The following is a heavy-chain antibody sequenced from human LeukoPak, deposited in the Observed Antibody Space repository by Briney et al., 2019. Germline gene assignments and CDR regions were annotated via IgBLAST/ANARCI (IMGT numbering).Heavy chain of an antibody. CDR1: GFTFTSYS. Sequence: GGSLRLSCAASGFTFTSYSMNWVRQAPGKGLEWVAVISYDGTNKYYADSVRGRFTISRDNSKNTLYLQMNSLRAEDTAVYYCAKGRGCSSRNCYEFDYWGQGTLVTVSS. J-gene: IGHJ4*02. CDR2: ISYDGTNK. CDR3: AKGRGCSSRNCYEFDY. D-gene: IGHD2-2*01. V-gene: IGHV3-30*18.